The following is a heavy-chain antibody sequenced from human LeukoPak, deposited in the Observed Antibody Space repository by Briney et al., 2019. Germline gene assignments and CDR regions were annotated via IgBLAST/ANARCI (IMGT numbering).Heavy chain of an antibody. D-gene: IGHD4-17*01. V-gene: IGHV3-72*01. J-gene: IGHJ4*02. CDR1: GFTFSDHY. CDR3: ARGGGYGDYDY. CDR2: TRNKANSYTT. Sequence: GGSLRLSCAASGFTFSDHYMDWVRQAPGKGLEWVCRTRNKANSYTTEYAASVKGRFTISRDDSKNSLYLQMNSLKTEDTAVYYCARGGGYGDYDYWGQGTLVTVSS.